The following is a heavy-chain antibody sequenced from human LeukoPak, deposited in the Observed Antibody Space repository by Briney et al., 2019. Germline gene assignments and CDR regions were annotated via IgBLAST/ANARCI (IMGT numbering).Heavy chain of an antibody. Sequence: SETLSLTCTVSGGSISSYFWNWIRQPAGKGLEWIGHIYTSGSTNYNPSLKSRVTMSVDTSKNQFSLKLSSVTAADTAVYYCARGYSSSWYEGWFDPWGQGTLVTVSS. D-gene: IGHD6-13*01. CDR1: GGSISSYF. J-gene: IGHJ5*02. V-gene: IGHV4-4*07. CDR2: IYTSGST. CDR3: ARGYSSSWYEGWFDP.